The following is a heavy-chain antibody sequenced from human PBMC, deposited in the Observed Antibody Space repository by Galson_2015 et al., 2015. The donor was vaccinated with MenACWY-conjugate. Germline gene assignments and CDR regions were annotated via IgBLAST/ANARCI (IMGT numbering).Heavy chain of an antibody. D-gene: IGHD5-18*01. J-gene: IGHJ3*02. CDR3: ARGGFTYGDAFDI. CDR1: GGSISSSSYY. CDR2: IYYSGNT. Sequence: SETLSLTCTVSGGSISSSSYYWGWIRQPPGKGLEWIGSIYYSGNTYYNPSLKSRVTISVDTSKNQFSLKLSSVTTADTAMYYWARGGFTYGDAFDIWGQGTMVTVSS. V-gene: IGHV4-39*01.